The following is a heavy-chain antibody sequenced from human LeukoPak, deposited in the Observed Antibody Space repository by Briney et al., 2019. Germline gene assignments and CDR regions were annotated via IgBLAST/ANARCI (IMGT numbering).Heavy chain of an antibody. D-gene: IGHD1-14*01. Sequence: GGSLRLSCAASGFTFSDFYFNWIRQTPGKGLEWVSYINTASSIHYADSVKGRFTIYRDNARNSLYLQMGNLRVEDTAVYYCARGSWRLGTILEYWGQGILVTVSS. CDR1: GFTFSDFY. CDR3: ARGSWRLGTILEY. CDR2: INTASSI. J-gene: IGHJ4*02. V-gene: IGHV3-11*01.